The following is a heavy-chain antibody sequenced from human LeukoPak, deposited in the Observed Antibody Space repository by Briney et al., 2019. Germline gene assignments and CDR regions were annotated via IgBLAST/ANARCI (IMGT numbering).Heavy chain of an antibody. V-gene: IGHV4-39*01. CDR2: VYYNGDT. D-gene: IGHD3-10*01. Sequence: SETLSLTCAVSGGSITSSGYYWAWIRQPPGKGLEWIGSVYYNGDTYYNPSLRSRVTFSVDRSKNQFSLKLSSVTAADTAVYYCARRRSRGDYFDYWGQGTLVTVSS. CDR3: ARRRSRGDYFDY. J-gene: IGHJ4*02. CDR1: GGSITSSGYY.